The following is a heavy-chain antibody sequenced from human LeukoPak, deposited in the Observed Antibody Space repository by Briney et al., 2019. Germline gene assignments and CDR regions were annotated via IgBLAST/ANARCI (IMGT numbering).Heavy chain of an antibody. CDR2: IYYSGST. D-gene: IGHD1-26*01. Sequence: PSETLSLTCTVSGGSISSYYWSWIRQPPGKGLEWIGYIYYSGSTNYNPSLKSRVTISVDTSKNQFSLKLSSVTAADTAVYYCARVAGAVFDAFGIWGQGTMVTVSS. CDR1: GGSISSYY. CDR3: ARVAGAVFDAFGI. V-gene: IGHV4-59*12. J-gene: IGHJ3*02.